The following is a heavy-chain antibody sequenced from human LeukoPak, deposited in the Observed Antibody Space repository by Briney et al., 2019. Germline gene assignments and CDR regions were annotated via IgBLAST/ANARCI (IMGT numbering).Heavy chain of an antibody. J-gene: IGHJ4*02. D-gene: IGHD1-26*01. CDR3: ARPEKYSGSYYYDY. CDR2: ISAYNGNT. CDR1: GYTFTSYG. V-gene: IGHV1-18*01. Sequence: ASVKVSCKASGYTFTSYGISWVRQAPGQGLEWMGWISAYNGNTNYAQKLQGRVTMTTDTSTSTAYMELRSLRSDDTAVYYCARPEKYSGSYYYDYWGQGILVTVSS.